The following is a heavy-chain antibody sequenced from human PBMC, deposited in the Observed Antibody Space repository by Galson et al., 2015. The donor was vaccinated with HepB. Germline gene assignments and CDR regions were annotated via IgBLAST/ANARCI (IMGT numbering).Heavy chain of an antibody. Sequence: SLRLSCPGSGFTFSSYLINWVRQAPGKGLEWVANIKEDGRDKYYVDSVKGRFTISRDNAKNSVYLQMNSLRAEDTAVYYCARGGAFGFDIWGQGTMVTVS. CDR2: IKEDGRDK. V-gene: IGHV3-7*01. D-gene: IGHD3-16*01. CDR3: ARGGAFGFDI. J-gene: IGHJ3*02. CDR1: GFTFSSYL.